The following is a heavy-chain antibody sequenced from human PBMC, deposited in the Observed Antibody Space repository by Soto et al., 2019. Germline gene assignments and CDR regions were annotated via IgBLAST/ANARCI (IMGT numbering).Heavy chain of an antibody. CDR3: ASHIAARRSGGQNYYYYMDV. Sequence: SETLSLTCTVSGGSISSYYWSWIRQPPGKGLEWIGYIYYSGSTNYNPSLKSRVTISVDTSKNQFSLKLSSVTAADTAVYYCASHIAARRSGGQNYYYYMDVWGKGTTVTVSS. CDR1: GGSISSYY. V-gene: IGHV4-59*08. CDR2: IYYSGST. D-gene: IGHD6-6*01. J-gene: IGHJ6*03.